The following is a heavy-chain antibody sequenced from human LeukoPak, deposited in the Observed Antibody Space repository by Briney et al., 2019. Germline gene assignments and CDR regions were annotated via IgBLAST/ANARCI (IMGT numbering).Heavy chain of an antibody. J-gene: IGHJ4*02. V-gene: IGHV3-21*04. CDR2: ISTSSSYI. CDR3: AKKASIAARTPFDY. D-gene: IGHD6-6*01. CDR1: GFTFSSYN. Sequence: GGSLRLSCAASGFTFSSYNMNWVRQAPGKGLEWVSSISTSSSYIYYADSLKGRFTISRDNAKNSLYLQMNSLRAEDTAVYYCAKKASIAARTPFDYWGQGTLVTVSS.